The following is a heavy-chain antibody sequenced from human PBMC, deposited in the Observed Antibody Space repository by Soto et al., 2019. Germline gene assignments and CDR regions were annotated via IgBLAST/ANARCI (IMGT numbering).Heavy chain of an antibody. V-gene: IGHV1-8*01. D-gene: IGHD3-3*01. Sequence: QVQLVQSGAEVKKPGASVKVSCKASGYTFSSYDINWVRQATGQGLEWVGWMNPNSGNTGYARKFQGRVTMTRNTSISTAYMELSSLRSEDTAVYYCVRKIYSDFWSAYFGGAFDIWGQGTMVTVSS. CDR2: MNPNSGNT. J-gene: IGHJ3*02. CDR1: GYTFSSYD. CDR3: VRKIYSDFWSAYFGGAFDI.